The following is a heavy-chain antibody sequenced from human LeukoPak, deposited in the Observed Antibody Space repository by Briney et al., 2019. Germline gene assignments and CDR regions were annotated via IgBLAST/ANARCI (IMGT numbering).Heavy chain of an antibody. CDR2: ISSSSSYI. J-gene: IGHJ4*02. V-gene: IGHV3-21*01. CDR1: GFTFSSYS. Sequence: GGSLRLSCAASGFTFSSYSMNWVRQAPGKGLEWVSSISSSSSYIYYADSVKGRFTISRDNAKNSLYLQMNSLRAEDTAVYYCARGKVGATPFDYWGQGTLVTVSS. D-gene: IGHD1-26*01. CDR3: ARGKVGATPFDY.